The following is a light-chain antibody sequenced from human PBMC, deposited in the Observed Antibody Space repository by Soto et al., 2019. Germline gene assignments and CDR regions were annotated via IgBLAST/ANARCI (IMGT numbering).Light chain of an antibody. CDR3: QQLNDYPYT. CDR2: AAS. V-gene: IGKV1-9*01. Sequence: IQLTQSPSSLSASVGDRVTITCRASQGIGSYFAWYQQKPGKAPKVLIYAASTLQNGVPPRFNGSGSGTDFTLTISSLQPEDFATYYCQQLNDYPYTFGQGTQLEIK. CDR1: QGIGSY. J-gene: IGKJ2*01.